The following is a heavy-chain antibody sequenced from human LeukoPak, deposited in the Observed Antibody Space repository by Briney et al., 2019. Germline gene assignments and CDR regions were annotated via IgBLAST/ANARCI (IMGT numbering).Heavy chain of an antibody. CDR1: GFTFSSYS. J-gene: IGHJ4*02. V-gene: IGHV3-48*04. CDR3: ACAPDTIDY. Sequence: GGSLRLSCAASGFTFSSYSMNWVRQAPGKGLEWVSYISSSGSTIYYADSVKGRFTISRDNAKNSLYLQMNSLRAEDTAVYYCACAPDTIDYWGQGTLVTVSS. CDR2: ISSSGSTI.